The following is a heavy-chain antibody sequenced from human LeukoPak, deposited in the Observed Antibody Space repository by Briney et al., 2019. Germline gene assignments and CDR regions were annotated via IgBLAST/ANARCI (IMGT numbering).Heavy chain of an antibody. CDR1: GFTFSSYW. CDR2: IDFETDTT. J-gene: IGHJ4*02. D-gene: IGHD2-15*01. V-gene: IGHV3-74*01. CDR3: VRAGSGFDY. Sequence: GGSLRLSCVASGFTFSSYWMHWVRQAPGKGLEWVSRIDFETDTTTYAGSVKGRFTISRDNTKNTLYLQMDSLRDEDAAVYYCVRAGSGFDYWGQGTMVTVTS.